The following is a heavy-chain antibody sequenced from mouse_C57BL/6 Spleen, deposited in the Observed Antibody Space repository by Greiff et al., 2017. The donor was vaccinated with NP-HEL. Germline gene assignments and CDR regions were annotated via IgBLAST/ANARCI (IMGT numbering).Heavy chain of an antibody. Sequence: EVQLQQSGPELVKPGASVKIPCKASGYTFTDYNMDWVKQSHGKSLEWIGDINPNNGGTIYNQKFKGKATLPVDKSSSTAYMELRSLTSEDTAVYYCARWDGGPWFAYWGQGTLVTVSA. V-gene: IGHV1-18*01. J-gene: IGHJ3*01. CDR3: ARWDGGPWFAY. D-gene: IGHD4-1*01. CDR1: GYTFTDYN. CDR2: INPNNGGT.